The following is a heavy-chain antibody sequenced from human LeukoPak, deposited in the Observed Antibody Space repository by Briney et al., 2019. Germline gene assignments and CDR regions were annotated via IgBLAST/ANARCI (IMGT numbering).Heavy chain of an antibody. J-gene: IGHJ4*02. CDR3: ARDFAFGGRYSYGYSYFDY. CDR1: GFTFSSYG. CDR2: IWYDGSNK. Sequence: GRSLRLSCAASGFTFSSYGMHWVRQAPGKGLEWVAVIWYDGSNKYYADSVKGRFTISRDNSKNTLYLQMNSLRADDTAVYYCARDFAFGGRYSYGYSYFDYWGQGTLITVSS. D-gene: IGHD5-18*01. V-gene: IGHV3-33*01.